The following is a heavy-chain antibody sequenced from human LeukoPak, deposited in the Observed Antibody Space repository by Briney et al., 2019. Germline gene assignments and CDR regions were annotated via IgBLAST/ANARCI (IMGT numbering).Heavy chain of an antibody. CDR3: AKVPEAGTGYGMDV. J-gene: IGHJ6*02. V-gene: IGHV3-53*01. D-gene: IGHD2-2*01. Sequence: QSGGSLRLSCVVSGGDVNNVYMNWVRHSPQKGLEWLSMMISGGSVDYADSVKSRFSISKDTSRNTIYLQMNSLRVEDTAIYYCAKVPEAGTGYGMDVWGQGTTVTVS. CDR2: MISGGSV. CDR1: GGDVNNVY.